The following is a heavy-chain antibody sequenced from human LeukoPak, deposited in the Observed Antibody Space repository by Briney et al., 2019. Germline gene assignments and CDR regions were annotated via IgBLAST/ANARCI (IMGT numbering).Heavy chain of an antibody. CDR3: AKWAVAGYAFFDY. CDR1: GFTFISYR. D-gene: IGHD6-19*01. Sequence: PGGSLRLSCAASGFTFISYRMNWVRQAPGKGLEWVSYISSSSSCIYYADSVKGRFTISRDNSKNTLYLQVNNLRAEDTAVYYCAKWAVAGYAFFDYWGQGTLVTVSS. CDR2: ISSSSSCI. V-gene: IGHV3-21*04. J-gene: IGHJ4*02.